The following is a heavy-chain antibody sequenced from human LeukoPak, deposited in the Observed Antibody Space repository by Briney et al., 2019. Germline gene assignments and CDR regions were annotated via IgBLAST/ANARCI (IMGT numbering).Heavy chain of an antibody. D-gene: IGHD4-17*01. CDR2: IGTSGGST. CDR1: GFTLSSYG. J-gene: IGHJ4*02. CDR3: AKTTANLDY. V-gene: IGHV3-23*01. Sequence: PGGSLRLSCAASGFTLSSYGMTWVRQAPGKGLEWVSGIGTSGGSTYYADSVKGRFTISRDNSKNPLYLQMNSLTAEDTAVYYCAKTTANLDYWGQGTLVTVSS.